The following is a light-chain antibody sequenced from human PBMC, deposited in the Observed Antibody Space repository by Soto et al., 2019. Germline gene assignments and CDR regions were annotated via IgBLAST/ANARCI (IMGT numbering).Light chain of an antibody. J-gene: IGKJ5*01. CDR2: DAS. V-gene: IGKV3-11*01. CDR1: QSVRTY. CDR3: QQRNTWPPIT. Sequence: TAPSQPTLIRSLSKGERAILSCTASQSVRTYLAWYQVKPGQAPRLLIYDASRRASGVPARFSGSGSGTDFTLTISSLEPEDFALYYCQQRNTWPPITFGQGTRLEIK.